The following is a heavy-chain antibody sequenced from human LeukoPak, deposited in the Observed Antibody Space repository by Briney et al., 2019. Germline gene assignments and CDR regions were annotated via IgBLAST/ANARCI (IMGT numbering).Heavy chain of an antibody. CDR2: ISAYNGNT. J-gene: IGHJ4*02. V-gene: IGHV1-18*01. CDR3: ARDGSGSYYRFPDY. Sequence: ASVTVSCKASGGTFSSYAISWVRQAPGQGSEWMGWISAYNGNTNYAQKLQGRVTMTTDTSTSTAYMELRSLRSDDTAVYYCARDGSGSYYRFPDYWGQGTLVTVSS. CDR1: GGTFSSYA. D-gene: IGHD1-26*01.